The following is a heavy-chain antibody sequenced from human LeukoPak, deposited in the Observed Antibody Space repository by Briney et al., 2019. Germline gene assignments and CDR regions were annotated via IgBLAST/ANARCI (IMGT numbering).Heavy chain of an antibody. CDR1: GYTFTGYY. Sequence: ASVKVSCKASGYTFTGYYMHWVRQAPGQGLEWMGWINPNSGGTNYAQKFQGRVTMTRDTSISKAYMELSRLRSDDTAVYYCASLSGYCSGGSCNEYWGQGTLVTVSS. V-gene: IGHV1-2*02. J-gene: IGHJ4*02. D-gene: IGHD2-15*01. CDR2: INPNSGGT. CDR3: ASLSGYCSGGSCNEY.